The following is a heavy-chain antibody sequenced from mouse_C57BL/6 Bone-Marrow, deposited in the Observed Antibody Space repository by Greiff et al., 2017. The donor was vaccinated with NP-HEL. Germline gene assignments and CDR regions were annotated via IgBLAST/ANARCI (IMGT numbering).Heavy chain of an antibody. J-gene: IGHJ2*01. V-gene: IGHV1-63*01. CDR3: ARRRSPYGNFDY. CDR1: GYTFTNYW. Sequence: QVHVKQSGAELVRPGTSVKMSCKASGYTFTNYWIGWAKQRPGHGLEWIGDIYPGGGYTNYNEKFKGKATLTADKSSSTAYMQFSSLTSEDSAIYYCARRRSPYGNFDYWGQGTTLTVSS. CDR2: IYPGGGYT. D-gene: IGHD2-1*01.